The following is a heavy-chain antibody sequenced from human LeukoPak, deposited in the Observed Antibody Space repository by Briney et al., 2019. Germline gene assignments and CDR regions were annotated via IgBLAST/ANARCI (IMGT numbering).Heavy chain of an antibody. CDR1: GFPFSGYS. Sequence: GGSLRLSCAASGFPFSGYSMNWVRQAPGKGLEWLSYISSSSTTIYYADSVEGRSTISRDNAKNSLYLQMNSLRAEDTAVYYCARDFGAIIRAAYLDYWGQGTLVTVSS. D-gene: IGHD3-16*01. J-gene: IGHJ4*02. CDR3: ARDFGAIIRAAYLDY. V-gene: IGHV3-48*04. CDR2: ISSSSTTI.